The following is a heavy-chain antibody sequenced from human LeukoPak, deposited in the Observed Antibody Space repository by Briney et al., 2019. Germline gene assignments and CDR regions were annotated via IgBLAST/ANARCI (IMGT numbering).Heavy chain of an antibody. Sequence: PSETLSLTCTVSGGSISSYYWSWIRQPPGKGLEWIGYIYYSGSTNYNPSLKSRVTISVDTSKNQFSLKLSSVTAADTAVYYCARHRGFYYGSGSLDYWGQGTLVTVSS. CDR3: ARHRGFYYGSGSLDY. D-gene: IGHD3-10*01. V-gene: IGHV4-59*08. CDR2: IYYSGST. CDR1: GGSISSYY. J-gene: IGHJ4*02.